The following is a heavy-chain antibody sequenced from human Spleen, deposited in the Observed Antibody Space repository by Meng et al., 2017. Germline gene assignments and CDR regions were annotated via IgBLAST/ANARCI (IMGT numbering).Heavy chain of an antibody. CDR3: ARGPTTMAHDFDY. V-gene: IGHV4-34*01. CDR1: GGSFSDYD. D-gene: IGHD4-11*01. CDR2: INHSGST. Sequence: QVDVQQWGEGLLKTLDILSHICVVSGGSFSDYDWSWIRQPPGKGLEWIGEINHSGSTNYNPSLESRATISVDTSQNNLSLKLSSVTAADSAVYYCARGPTTMAHDFDYWGQGTLVTVSS. J-gene: IGHJ4*02.